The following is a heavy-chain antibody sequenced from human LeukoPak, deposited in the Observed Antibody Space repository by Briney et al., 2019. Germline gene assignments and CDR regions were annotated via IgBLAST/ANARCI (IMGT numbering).Heavy chain of an antibody. Sequence: PEGSLRLSCAASGFTVSSNYMSWVRQAPGKGLEWVSVIYSGGSTYYADSVKGRFTISRDNSKNTLYLQMNSLRAEDTAVYYCARMSMVRGVINDYWGQGTLVTVSS. V-gene: IGHV3-53*01. CDR2: IYSGGST. CDR3: ARMSMVRGVINDY. CDR1: GFTVSSNY. J-gene: IGHJ4*02. D-gene: IGHD3-10*01.